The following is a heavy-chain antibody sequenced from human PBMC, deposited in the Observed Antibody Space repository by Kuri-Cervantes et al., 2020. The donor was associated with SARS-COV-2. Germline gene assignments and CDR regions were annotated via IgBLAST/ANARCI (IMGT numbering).Heavy chain of an antibody. Sequence: GESLKISCKGSGYSFTKFWIGWVRQMPGRGLEWMGIIDPRDSDTKYSPSFEGQVTFSVDKSTNTAYLQWSSLKPSDSAIYYCARLEVLVTAIPFDSWGQGTLVTVSS. CDR3: ARLEVLVTAIPFDS. D-gene: IGHD2-21*02. V-gene: IGHV5-51*01. CDR2: IDPRDSDT. CDR1: GYSFTKFW. J-gene: IGHJ4*02.